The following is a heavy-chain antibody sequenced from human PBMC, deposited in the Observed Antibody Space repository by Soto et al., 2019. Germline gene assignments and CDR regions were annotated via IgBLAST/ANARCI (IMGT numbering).Heavy chain of an antibody. CDR3: ARNKPNWFDP. CDR2: IYYSGST. Sequence: QLQLQESGPGLVKPSETLSLTCTVSGGSISSSSYYWGWIRQPPGKGLEWIGSIYYSGSTYYNPSPKGRVHITLETSKNQVSLKLSSVTAADTAVYYCARNKPNWFDPWGQGTLVTVSS. CDR1: GGSISSSSYY. V-gene: IGHV4-39*01. J-gene: IGHJ5*02.